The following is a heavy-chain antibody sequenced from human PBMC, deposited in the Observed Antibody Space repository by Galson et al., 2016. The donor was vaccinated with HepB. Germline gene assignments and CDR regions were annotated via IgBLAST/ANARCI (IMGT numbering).Heavy chain of an antibody. CDR3: AATYHDYIWGSGGADFDL. J-gene: IGHJ2*01. Sequence: SVKVSCKASGGTFSSYAISWVRQAPGQGLEWMGGIIPIFGTSNYAQKFQGRVTITADASTSTAYMELSSLRSEDTAVYYCAATYHDYIWGSGGADFDLWGRCTLVTGSS. CDR1: GGTFSSYA. D-gene: IGHD3-16*01. CDR2: IIPIFGTS. V-gene: IGHV1-69*13.